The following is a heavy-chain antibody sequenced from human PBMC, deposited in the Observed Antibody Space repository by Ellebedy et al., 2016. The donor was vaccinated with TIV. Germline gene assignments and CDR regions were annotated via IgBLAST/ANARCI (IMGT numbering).Heavy chain of an antibody. Sequence: GESLKISCAASGFPFSTYVMHWVRQAPGKGLEWAAVIWSDGSSKYYADSVKGRFTISGDSSKNTVYLQMTSLRADDTAVYYCARGGNCSSTSCAPADAFDVWGPGTEVTISS. D-gene: IGHD2-2*01. V-gene: IGHV3-33*01. CDR2: IWSDGSSK. CDR3: ARGGNCSSTSCAPADAFDV. CDR1: GFPFSTYV. J-gene: IGHJ3*01.